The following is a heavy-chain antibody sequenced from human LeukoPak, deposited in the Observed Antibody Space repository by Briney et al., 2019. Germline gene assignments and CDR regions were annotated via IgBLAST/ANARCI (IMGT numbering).Heavy chain of an antibody. CDR3: ARDSAAAGTGTWFDY. J-gene: IGHJ4*02. V-gene: IGHV1-2*02. D-gene: IGHD6-13*01. CDR2: INPNSGGT. Sequence: ASVKVSCTASGYTFTGYYMHWVRQAPGQGLEWMGWINPNSGGTNYAQKFQGRVTITRDTSISTAYMELSRLRSDDTAVYYCARDSAAAGTGTWFDYWGQGTLVTVSS. CDR1: GYTFTGYY.